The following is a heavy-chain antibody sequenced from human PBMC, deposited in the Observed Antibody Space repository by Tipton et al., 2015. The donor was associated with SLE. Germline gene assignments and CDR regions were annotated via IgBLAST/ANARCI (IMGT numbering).Heavy chain of an antibody. J-gene: IGHJ5*02. V-gene: IGHV3-66*02. CDR2: MFSADRT. Sequence: VQLVQSGGGLVQPGGSLRLSCADSGFTVSFNYMTWVRQAPGKGLEWVSFMFSADRTFYTDSVRGRFTISRDNSKRTLYLQMSSLRPEDTAVYYCARDGGGYWGSSWGQGTLVIVSS. CDR3: ARDGGGYWGSS. D-gene: IGHD3-16*01. CDR1: GFTVSFNY.